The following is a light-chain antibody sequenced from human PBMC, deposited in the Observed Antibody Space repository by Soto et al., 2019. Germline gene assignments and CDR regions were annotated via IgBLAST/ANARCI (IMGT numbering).Light chain of an antibody. V-gene: IGKV3-15*01. CDR2: GAS. Sequence: EIVLTQSPVTLSVSPGERATLSCRASQTVGTNLAWFHQKPGQAPRLLFYGASTRATGIPARFSGSGSGTEFTLTISSLQSEDFAVDYCHQYSRWPRTFGQGTTVEVK. CDR1: QTVGTN. J-gene: IGKJ1*01. CDR3: HQYSRWPRT.